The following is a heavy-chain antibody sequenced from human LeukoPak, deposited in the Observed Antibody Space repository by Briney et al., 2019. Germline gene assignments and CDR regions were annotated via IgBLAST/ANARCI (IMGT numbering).Heavy chain of an antibody. J-gene: IGHJ4*02. V-gene: IGHV3-72*01. D-gene: IGHD1-26*01. Sequence: PGGSLRLSCAASGFTFSDHYMDCVRQAPGKGLEWVGRIRNKANSYTTEYAASVKGRFTISRDDSKNSLYLQMNSLKCEDTAVYYCAREWDSGSYYLGYFDYWGQGTLVTVSS. CDR1: GFTFSDHY. CDR2: IRNKANSYTT. CDR3: AREWDSGSYYLGYFDY.